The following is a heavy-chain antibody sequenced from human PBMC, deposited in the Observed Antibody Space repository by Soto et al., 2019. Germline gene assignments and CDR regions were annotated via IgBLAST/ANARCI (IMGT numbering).Heavy chain of an antibody. V-gene: IGHV1-2*02. J-gene: IGHJ4*02. CDR3: ALEPTGTAGFDY. CDR1: GHTFTGHH. D-gene: IGHD2-21*02. CDR2: IDLDIGDT. Sequence: QVQMVQSGAEVKKPGASVKASCKASGHTFTGHHMHWVRQAPGQGLEWMGLIDLDIGDTKYAQKLQGRVTSTSDTSITTAYMELRGLRSDDTAVYYFALEPTGTAGFDYWGQGTLVTVSS.